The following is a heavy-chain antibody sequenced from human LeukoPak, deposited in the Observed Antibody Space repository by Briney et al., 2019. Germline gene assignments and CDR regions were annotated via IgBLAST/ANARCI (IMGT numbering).Heavy chain of an antibody. CDR1: GFTFSSYG. V-gene: IGHV3-33*01. J-gene: IGHJ4*02. Sequence: GRSLRLSCAASGFTFSSYGMHWVRQAPGKGLEWVAVIWYGGSNKYYADSVKGRFTISRDNSKNTLYLQMNSLRAEDTAVYYCARDATLRIAVAAYWGQGTLVTVSS. CDR2: IWYGGSNK. CDR3: ARDATLRIAVAAY. D-gene: IGHD6-19*01.